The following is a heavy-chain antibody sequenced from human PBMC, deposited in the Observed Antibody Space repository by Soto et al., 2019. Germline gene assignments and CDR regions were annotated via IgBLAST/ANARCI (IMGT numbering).Heavy chain of an antibody. CDR2: IYYSGST. CDR3: ARAGGDYLPFWFDY. Sequence: SETRSHSCTVSGGFMSSDYCSGTRQPPWKGLEWIGYIYYSGSTNYNPSLKSRVTISVDTSKNQFSLKLSSVTAADTAVYYCARAGGDYLPFWFDYWGQGILVTVSS. CDR1: GGFMSSDY. J-gene: IGHJ4*02. D-gene: IGHD4-17*01. V-gene: IGHV4-59*01.